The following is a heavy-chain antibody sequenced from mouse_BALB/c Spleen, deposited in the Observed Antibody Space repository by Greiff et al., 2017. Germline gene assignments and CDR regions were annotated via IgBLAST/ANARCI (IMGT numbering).Heavy chain of an antibody. Sequence: EVMLVESGGGLVQPGGSRKLSCAASGFTFSSFGMHWVRQAPEKGLEWVAYISSGSSTIYYADTVKGRFTISRDNPKNTLFLQMTSLRSEDTAMYYCARGDYRYDGYWYFDVWGAGTTVTVSA. J-gene: IGHJ1*01. V-gene: IGHV5-17*02. D-gene: IGHD2-14*01. CDR2: ISSGSSTI. CDR1: GFTFSSFG. CDR3: ARGDYRYDGYWYFDV.